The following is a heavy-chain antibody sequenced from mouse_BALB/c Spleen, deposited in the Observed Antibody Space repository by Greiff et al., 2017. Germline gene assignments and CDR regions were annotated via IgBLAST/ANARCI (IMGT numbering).Heavy chain of an antibody. Sequence: EVQLVESGGGLVKPGGSLKLSCAASGFTFSDYYMYWVRQTPEKRLEWVATISAGGSYTYYPDSVKGRFTIARDNARNNLYLQMSSLKSEDTAMYCRARGATVVEGYAMDYGGQGTSVTVAS. V-gene: IGHV5-4*02. D-gene: IGHD1-1*01. J-gene: IGHJ4*01. CDR3: ARGATVVEGYAMDY. CDR2: ISAGGSYT. CDR1: GFTFSDYY.